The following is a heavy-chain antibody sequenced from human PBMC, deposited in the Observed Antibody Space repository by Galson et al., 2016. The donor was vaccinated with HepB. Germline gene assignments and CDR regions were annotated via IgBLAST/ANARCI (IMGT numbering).Heavy chain of an antibody. CDR3: ANSEGSSYYGMNV. CDR1: GFTFSSYG. CDR2: IWYDGSNK. D-gene: IGHD6-6*01. V-gene: IGHV3-33*06. Sequence: SLRLSCAESGFTFSSYGMYWARQAPGKGLEMVAVIWYDGSNKYYADSVTGRFTISRDNSRKTLYLQMDSLRAAATAVYYCANSEGSSYYGMNVWGEGTTGSVSS. J-gene: IGHJ6*04.